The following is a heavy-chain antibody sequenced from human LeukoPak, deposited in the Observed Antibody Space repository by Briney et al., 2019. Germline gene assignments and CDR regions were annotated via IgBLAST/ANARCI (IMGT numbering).Heavy chain of an antibody. V-gene: IGHV1-69*06. CDR3: ARIQDYGDPGDAFDI. CDR2: ITPIFGTA. Sequence: AASVKVSCKASGGTFSSYAISWVRQAPGQGLEWMGGITPIFGTANYAQKFQGRVTITADKSTSTAYMELSSLRSEDTAVYYCARIQDYGDPGDAFDIWGQGTMVTVSS. D-gene: IGHD4-17*01. J-gene: IGHJ3*02. CDR1: GGTFSSYA.